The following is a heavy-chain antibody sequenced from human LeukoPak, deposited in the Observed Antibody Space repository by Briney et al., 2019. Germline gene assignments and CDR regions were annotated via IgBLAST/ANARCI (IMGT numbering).Heavy chain of an antibody. Sequence: ASVKVSCKASGCTFTSYDINWVRQDTGQGLEWMGWMNPNSGNTGYAQKFQGRVTITRNTSISTAYMELRSLRSDDTAVYYCAREVLYRGSDYYMDVWGKGTTVTVSS. CDR1: GCTFTSYD. CDR3: AREVLYRGSDYYMDV. CDR2: MNPNSGNT. J-gene: IGHJ6*03. D-gene: IGHD5-12*01. V-gene: IGHV1-8*03.